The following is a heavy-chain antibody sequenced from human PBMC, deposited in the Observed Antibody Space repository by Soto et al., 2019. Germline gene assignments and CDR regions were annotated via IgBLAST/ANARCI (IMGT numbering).Heavy chain of an antibody. CDR1: GGSISSSSYY. V-gene: IGHV4-39*01. CDR3: ARQTKYDILTGRVGGMDV. D-gene: IGHD3-9*01. Sequence: QLQLQESGPGLVKPSETLSLTCTVSGGSISSSSYYWGWIRQPPGKGLEWIGSIYYSGSTYYNPSLKSRAPISVDTSKNQFYLKLSSVTAADTAVYYCARQTKYDILTGRVGGMDVWGQGTTVTVSS. CDR2: IYYSGST. J-gene: IGHJ6*02.